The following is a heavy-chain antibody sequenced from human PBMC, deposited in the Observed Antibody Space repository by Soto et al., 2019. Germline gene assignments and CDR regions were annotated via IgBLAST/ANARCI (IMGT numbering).Heavy chain of an antibody. CDR3: ARSRSGPVDETFEF. J-gene: IGHJ4*02. D-gene: IGHD3-10*01. CDR2: ISRDGTNK. V-gene: IGHV3-30*04. Sequence: GSLRLSFAASGFTFSRYAIHWVRQAPVKGLEWVAVISRDGTNKYYVDSVKGRFTISRDNSRNTLYLQMNSLRHEDAAVYYCARSRSGPVDETFEFWGQRTLVTVCS. CDR1: GFTFSRYA.